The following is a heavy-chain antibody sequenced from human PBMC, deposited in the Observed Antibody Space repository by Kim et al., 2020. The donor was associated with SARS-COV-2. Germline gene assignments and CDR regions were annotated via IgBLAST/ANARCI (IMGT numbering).Heavy chain of an antibody. CDR1: GDSITSVGFY. CDR2: IFYSGST. J-gene: IGHJ3*01. CDR3: ARNARRYFGSVDSFNV. V-gene: IGHV4-31*03. Sequence: SETLSLTCTVSGDSITSVGFYWSWLRQYPGKGPEWIGYIFYSGSTSYTPSLKSRIAISRETSKNQSSLRLISVTAADTAIYYCARNARRYFGSVDSFNVWGQGTLVTVSS. D-gene: IGHD1-1*01.